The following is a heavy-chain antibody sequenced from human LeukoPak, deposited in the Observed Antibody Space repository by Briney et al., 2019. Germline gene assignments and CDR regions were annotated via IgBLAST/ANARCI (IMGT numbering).Heavy chain of an antibody. D-gene: IGHD3-22*01. CDR2: IYPGDSEA. Sequence: GQPLKISCKGPGYSFTSYWIGWVRQTPGKGLGWRGIIYPGDSEARYSRSFQGQVAISADKSISTAYLQRSSLKASDTAMYYCARLYYEDSRALAHWGQGTLVTVSS. CDR1: GYSFTSYW. V-gene: IGHV5-51*01. J-gene: IGHJ4*02. CDR3: ARLYYEDSRALAH.